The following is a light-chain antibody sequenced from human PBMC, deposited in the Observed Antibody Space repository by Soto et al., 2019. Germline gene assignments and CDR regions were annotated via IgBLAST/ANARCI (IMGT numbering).Light chain of an antibody. J-gene: IGKJ3*01. CDR2: GAS. V-gene: IGKV3-20*01. CDR1: ESVSSNY. Sequence: DIVLTQSPGNLSLSPGERATLSCRARESVSSNYLAWYQQKPGQPPRLLIYGASSRASGIPDRFSGSGSGTDFTLTISRLDSEDFAVYYCQQYGGSPFTFGPGTKVDIK. CDR3: QQYGGSPFT.